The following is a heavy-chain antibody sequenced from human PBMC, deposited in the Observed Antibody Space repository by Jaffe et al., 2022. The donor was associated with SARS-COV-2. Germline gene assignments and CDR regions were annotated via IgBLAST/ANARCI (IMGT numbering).Heavy chain of an antibody. D-gene: IGHD4-17*01. CDR3: ARDPDFGGYSDFDF. J-gene: IGHJ4*02. Sequence: EVQLVESGGALVQPGGSLRLSCAASGFTLTNYYMHWVRQAPGKGLEWVSRIKGDGGSINYADSVKGRFTVSRDNAKNTLYLRMNTLRVEDTAVYYCARDPDFGGYSDFDFWGQGTLVTVSS. CDR1: GFTLTNYY. V-gene: IGHV3-74*01. CDR2: IKGDGGSI.